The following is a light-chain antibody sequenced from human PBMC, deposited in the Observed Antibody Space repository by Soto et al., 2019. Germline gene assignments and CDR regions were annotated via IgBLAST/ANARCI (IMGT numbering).Light chain of an antibody. CDR2: LAS. V-gene: IGKV2-28*01. J-gene: IGKJ4*01. CDR3: RPSVQAPT. Sequence: DVVTHQSPLSLPFTHGEPASISCTSTQSLLHSNGYNYLGWYLQTPGQSPQLLIYLASSRASWVPEGFSGSGSGKDFTLKISREEAEEEVGYYCRPSVQAPTFGGRAKVDIK. CDR1: QSLLHSNGYNY.